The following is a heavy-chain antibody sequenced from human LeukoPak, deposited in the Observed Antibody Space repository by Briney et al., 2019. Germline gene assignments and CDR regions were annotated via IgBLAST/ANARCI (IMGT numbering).Heavy chain of an antibody. V-gene: IGHV3-66*01. CDR3: ARGSRVPVAHSRGWYFDL. Sequence: GGSLRLSCAASGFTVSSNYMSWVRQAPGKGLEWVSVIYSGGSTYYADSVKGRFTISRDNSKNTLYLQMNSLRAEDTAVYYCARGSRVPVAHSRGWYFDLWGRGTLVTVSS. CDR2: IYSGGST. D-gene: IGHD6-19*01. J-gene: IGHJ2*01. CDR1: GFTVSSNY.